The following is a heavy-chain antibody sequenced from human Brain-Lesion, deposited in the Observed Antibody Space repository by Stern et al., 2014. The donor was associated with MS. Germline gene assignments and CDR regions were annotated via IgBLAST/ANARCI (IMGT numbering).Heavy chain of an antibody. D-gene: IGHD3-10*02. V-gene: IGHV5-51*01. CDR1: GYIFTNYW. J-gene: IGHJ4*02. Sequence: VQLVQSGAEVKKPGESLKISCKGSGYIFTNYWIGWVRQMPGKGLEWMGLIYPGDSDTRYSPSFQGQVTISADKSISTAYLQWNSLRASDTAIYYCARGNITLIREDYFNYWGQGTLVTVSS. CDR2: IYPGDSDT. CDR3: ARGNITLIREDYFNY.